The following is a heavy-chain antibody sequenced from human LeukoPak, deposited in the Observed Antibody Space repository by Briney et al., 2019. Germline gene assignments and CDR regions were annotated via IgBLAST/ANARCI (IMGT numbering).Heavy chain of an antibody. Sequence: GESLRISCKGSGYSFTSYWIGWVRQMPGKGLEWMGIIYPGDSDTRYSPSFQGQVTISADKSISTAYLQWSSLKASDTAMYHCARLYDYVWGNNPYYFDYWGQGTLVTVSS. D-gene: IGHD3-16*01. CDR2: IYPGDSDT. CDR3: ARLYDYVWGNNPYYFDY. CDR1: GYSFTSYW. J-gene: IGHJ4*02. V-gene: IGHV5-51*01.